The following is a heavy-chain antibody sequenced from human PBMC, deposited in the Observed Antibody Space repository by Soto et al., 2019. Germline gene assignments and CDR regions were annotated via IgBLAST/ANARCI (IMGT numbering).Heavy chain of an antibody. CDR1: GYTFTSYG. CDR3: ASDFGQQLFDY. J-gene: IGHJ4*02. CDR2: ISAYNGNK. Sequence: QVQLVQSGAEVKKPGASVKVSCKASGYTFTSYGISWVRQAPGQGLERMGWISAYNGNKKYAKKLQGRVTRTTDTSTSTAYMELRSLRAADTAVYYCASDFGQQLFDYWGKGTLVTVSS. V-gene: IGHV1-18*01. D-gene: IGHD6-13*01.